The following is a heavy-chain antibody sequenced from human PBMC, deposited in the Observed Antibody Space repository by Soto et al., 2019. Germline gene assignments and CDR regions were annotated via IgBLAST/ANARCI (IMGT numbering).Heavy chain of an antibody. CDR3: ARTSAGGKYYYGLDF. CDR1: GYSFTSYW. CDR2: IYPGDSDT. J-gene: IGHJ6*02. Sequence: PGESLKISCKGSGYSFTSYWIGWVRQMPGKGLEWMGIIYPGDSDTRYSPSFQGQVTISADKSISTAYLQWSSLKASDTAMYYCARTSAGGKYYYGLDFWGQGTTVTVSS. V-gene: IGHV5-51*01. D-gene: IGHD6-13*01.